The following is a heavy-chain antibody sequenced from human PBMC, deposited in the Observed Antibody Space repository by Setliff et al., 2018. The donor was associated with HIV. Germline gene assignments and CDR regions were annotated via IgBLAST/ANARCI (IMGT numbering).Heavy chain of an antibody. J-gene: IGHJ3*02. CDR2: FHPYSGHT. D-gene: IGHD1-26*01. V-gene: IGHV1-2*06. CDR3: AREVGTYSGSYAVADGFDI. Sequence: EASVKVSCKASGYTFSDYFLHWVRQAPRQGLEWMGRFHPYSGHTNYAQNFQGRVTMTMDASITTVYMELSRLTSDDTAVYYCAREVGTYSGSYAVADGFDIWGQGTMVTVSS. CDR1: GYTFSDYF.